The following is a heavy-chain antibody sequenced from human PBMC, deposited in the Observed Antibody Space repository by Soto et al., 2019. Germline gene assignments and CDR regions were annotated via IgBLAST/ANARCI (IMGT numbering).Heavy chain of an antibody. Sequence: GGSLRLSCAASGFTFSSYAMHWVRQAPGKGLEWVAVISYDGSNKYYADSVKGRFTISRDNSKNTLYLQMNSLRAEDTAVYYCARELSGDSSGSGAFDIWGKGTMVTVSS. CDR3: ARELSGDSSGSGAFDI. D-gene: IGHD3-22*01. J-gene: IGHJ3*02. CDR2: ISYDGSNK. V-gene: IGHV3-30-3*01. CDR1: GFTFSSYA.